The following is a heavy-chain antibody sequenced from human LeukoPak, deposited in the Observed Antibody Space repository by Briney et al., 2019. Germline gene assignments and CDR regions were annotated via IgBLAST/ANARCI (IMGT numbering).Heavy chain of an antibody. CDR1: GYRFTSYW. V-gene: IGHV5-51*01. Sequence: GESLKISCKGSGYRFTSYWIGWVRPMPGKGLEWMGIIYPGDSDTRYSPSFQGQVTISADKSISTAYLQWSSLKASDTAMYYCASTRNDYGDYRDAFDIWGQGTMVTVSS. CDR2: IYPGDSDT. CDR3: ASTRNDYGDYRDAFDI. J-gene: IGHJ3*02. D-gene: IGHD4-17*01.